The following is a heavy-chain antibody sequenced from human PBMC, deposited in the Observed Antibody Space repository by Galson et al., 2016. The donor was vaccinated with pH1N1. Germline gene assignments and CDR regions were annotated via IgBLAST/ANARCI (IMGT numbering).Heavy chain of an antibody. J-gene: IGHJ3*02. Sequence: PRLSCAASGITFSNSAMSWVRQAPGKGLEWISVISGSGSSTYYADSVKGRFTISRDNSKYTLFLQMNSLRVEDTAVYYCAKDRDGDYTGGDAFDIWGQGTMVTVSS. V-gene: IGHV3-23*01. CDR1: GITFSNSA. CDR2: ISGSGSST. D-gene: IGHD4-17*01. CDR3: AKDRDGDYTGGDAFDI.